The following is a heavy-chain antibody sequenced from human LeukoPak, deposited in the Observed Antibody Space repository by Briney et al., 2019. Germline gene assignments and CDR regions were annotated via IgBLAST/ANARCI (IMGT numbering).Heavy chain of an antibody. D-gene: IGHD1-26*01. Sequence: ASVKVSCKASGYTFTSYGISWVRQAPGQGLEWMGWISAYNGNTNYAQKLQGRVTTTTDTSTSTAYMELSRLRSDDTAVYYCARDMDSGPDFFDYWGLGTLVTVSS. CDR2: ISAYNGNT. J-gene: IGHJ4*02. V-gene: IGHV1-18*01. CDR3: ARDMDSGPDFFDY. CDR1: GYTFTSYG.